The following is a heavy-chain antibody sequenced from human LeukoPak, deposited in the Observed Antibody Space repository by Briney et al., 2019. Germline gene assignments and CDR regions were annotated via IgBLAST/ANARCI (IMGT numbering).Heavy chain of an antibody. Sequence: MPSETLSLTCTVSGGSMSSGGYYWNWIRQPPGKGLEWIGHIYHSGSTYYNPSLKSRVTISVDRSNSQFSLKLSSVTAADTALYYCATWVGGPQWLDAFDIWGQGTMVTVSS. CDR1: GGSMSSGGYY. V-gene: IGHV4-30-2*01. J-gene: IGHJ3*02. CDR2: IYHSGST. CDR3: ATWVGGPQWLDAFDI. D-gene: IGHD6-19*01.